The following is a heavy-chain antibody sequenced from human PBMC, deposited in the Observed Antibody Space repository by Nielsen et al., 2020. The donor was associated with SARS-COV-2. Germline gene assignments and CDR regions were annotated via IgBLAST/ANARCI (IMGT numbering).Heavy chain of an antibody. CDR3: ARQGRFCSRTTCSRNYFDS. V-gene: IGHV5-51*01. D-gene: IGHD2-2*01. CDR2: ISHGDSDT. J-gene: IGHJ4*02. CDR1: GYSFTNYW. Sequence: GESLKISCKASGYSFTNYWIGWVRQMPGKGLEWMGVISHGDSDTRYSPAFQGQVTISVDQSITTAYLQWSSLKASDTAIYYCARQGRFCSRTTCSRNYFDSWGQGTLVTVSS.